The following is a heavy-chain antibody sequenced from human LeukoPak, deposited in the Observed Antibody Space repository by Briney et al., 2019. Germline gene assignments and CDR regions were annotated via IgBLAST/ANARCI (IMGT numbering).Heavy chain of an antibody. V-gene: IGHV1-69*13. CDR3: ASQYYYDSSGYYYVDY. J-gene: IGHJ4*02. D-gene: IGHD3-22*01. CDR2: IIPIFGTA. Sequence: SVQVSCQASGGTFSSYAISWVRQAPGQGLEWMGGIIPIFGTANYAQKFQGRVTITADESTSTAYMELSSLRSEDTAVYYCASQYYYDSSGYYYVDYWGQGTLVTVSS. CDR1: GGTFSSYA.